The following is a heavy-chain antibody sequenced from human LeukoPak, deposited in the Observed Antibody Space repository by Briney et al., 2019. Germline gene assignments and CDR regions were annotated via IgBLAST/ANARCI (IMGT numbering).Heavy chain of an antibody. V-gene: IGHV1-8*01. J-gene: IGHJ6*03. CDR3: SRDVFVRDYCYYYMDV. CDR2: VSPDSGDT. Sequence: XCKAXGYTFTSYDINWVRQAPGQGLEWMGWVSPDSGDTAYAQKFQGRVTMTTNTSISTAYMELSSLRSEDTAVYFCSRDVFVRDYCYYYMDVWGKGTTVTVSS. D-gene: IGHD3-10*02. CDR1: GYTFTSYD.